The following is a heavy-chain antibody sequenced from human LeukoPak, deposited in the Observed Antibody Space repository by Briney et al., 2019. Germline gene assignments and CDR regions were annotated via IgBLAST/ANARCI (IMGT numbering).Heavy chain of an antibody. J-gene: IGHJ3*02. CDR2: IYPGDSDT. V-gene: IGHV5-51*01. D-gene: IGHD6-19*01. CDR1: GYNFTSYW. CDR3: ARRSGWGYDAFDI. Sequence: GESLKISCKGSGYNFTSYWIGWVRQMPGKGPEVVGIIYPGDSDTRYSPSFQGQVTISADKSISTAYLQWSSLKASDTAMYYCARRSGWGYDAFDIWGQGTMVTVSS.